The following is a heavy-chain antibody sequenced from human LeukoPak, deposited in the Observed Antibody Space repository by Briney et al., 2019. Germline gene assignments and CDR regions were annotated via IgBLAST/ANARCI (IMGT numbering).Heavy chain of an antibody. V-gene: IGHV3-20*04. Sequence: GGSLRLSCAASGFTFDDYGMSWVRQAPGKWLEWVSGINWNGGSTGYADSVKGRFTIPRDNAKNSLYLQMNSLRAEDTALYYCARDRSGGSYAGDWFDPWGQGTLVTVSS. CDR3: ARDRSGGSYAGDWFDP. D-gene: IGHD1-26*01. CDR2: INWNGGST. CDR1: GFTFDDYG. J-gene: IGHJ5*02.